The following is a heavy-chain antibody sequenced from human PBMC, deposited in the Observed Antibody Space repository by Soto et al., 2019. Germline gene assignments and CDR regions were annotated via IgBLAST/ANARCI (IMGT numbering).Heavy chain of an antibody. D-gene: IGHD3-22*01. Sequence: RWSLRLSCSASGFTCSSYAMHWFRQAPGKGLEWVAVISYDGSNKYYADSVKGRFTISRDNFKNTLYLQMSSLRAEDTALYYCAKGGSSGSYDYWGQGSLVTVSS. CDR1: GFTCSSYA. CDR2: ISYDGSNK. CDR3: AKGGSSGSYDY. V-gene: IGHV3-30*18. J-gene: IGHJ4*02.